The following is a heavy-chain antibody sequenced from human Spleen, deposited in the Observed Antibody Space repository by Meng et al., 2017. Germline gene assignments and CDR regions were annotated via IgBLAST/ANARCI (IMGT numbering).Heavy chain of an antibody. J-gene: IGHJ4*02. Sequence: GALRLSCAVSGFSLTYSAMSWVRQAPGRGLEWVSFIDISGETTRYADSVKGRFTVSKDNSRNTLHLQMNSLRSEDTAVYYCARDRINDYYYDSSGQFDYWGQGTLVTVSS. CDR2: IDISGETT. D-gene: IGHD3-22*01. CDR3: ARDRINDYYYDSSGQFDY. CDR1: GFSLTYSA. V-gene: IGHV3-23*01.